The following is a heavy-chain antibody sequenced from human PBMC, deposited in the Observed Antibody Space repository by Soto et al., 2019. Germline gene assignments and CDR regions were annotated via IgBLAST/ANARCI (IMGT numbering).Heavy chain of an antibody. J-gene: IGHJ6*02. V-gene: IGHV5-10-1*01. Sequence: GESLKISCKGSGYSFTSYWISWVRQMPGKGLEWMGRIDPSDSYTNYSPSFQGHVTISADKSISTAYLQWSRLKASDTAMYYCAVSNYVGYYCYYGMDVLGQGTTVTVSS. CDR1: GYSFTSYW. CDR3: AVSNYVGYYCYYGMDV. CDR2: IDPSDSYT. D-gene: IGHD4-4*01.